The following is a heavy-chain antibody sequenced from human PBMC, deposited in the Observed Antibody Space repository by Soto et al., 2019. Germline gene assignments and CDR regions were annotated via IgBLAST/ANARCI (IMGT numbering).Heavy chain of an antibody. CDR3: ARARLRAVYYFDF. D-gene: IGHD4-17*01. J-gene: IGHJ3*01. V-gene: IGHV4-31*03. Sequence: SXIQSLTCPLFGVSITSGAYYWTWVRQHPGKGLEWIGYIYYNGNTYFSPSLKSRLTISIDTSKNQFSLKLSSVTAADTAMYYCARARLRAVYYFDFWGPGTLGTV. CDR1: GVSITSGAYY. CDR2: IYYNGNT.